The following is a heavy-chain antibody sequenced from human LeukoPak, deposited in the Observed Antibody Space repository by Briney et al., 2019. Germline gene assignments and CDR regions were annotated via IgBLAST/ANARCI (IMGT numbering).Heavy chain of an antibody. Sequence: SVKVSCKASGGTFSSSAINWVRQAPGQGLEWMGRIIPIIATANYAQKFQGRVTITTDESTSTAYMELSSLRSEDTAVYYCASSFSNGVRLLNWFDPWGQGTLVTVSS. CDR2: IIPIIATA. D-gene: IGHD4-11*01. CDR3: ASSFSNGVRLLNWFDP. V-gene: IGHV1-69*05. CDR1: GGTFSSSA. J-gene: IGHJ5*02.